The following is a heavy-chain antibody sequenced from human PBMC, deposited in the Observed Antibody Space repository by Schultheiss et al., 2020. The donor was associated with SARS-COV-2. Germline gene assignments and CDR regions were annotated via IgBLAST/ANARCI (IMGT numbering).Heavy chain of an antibody. CDR2: IYYSGST. Sequence: SQTLSLTCTVSGGSISSYYWSWIRQPPGKGLEWIGYIYYSGSTNYNPSLKSRVTISVDTSKNQFSLKLSSVTAADTAVYYCAKAYYYGLGSYCMDVWGQGTTVTVSS. CDR3: AKAYYYGLGSYCMDV. J-gene: IGHJ6*02. CDR1: GGSISSYY. D-gene: IGHD3-10*01. V-gene: IGHV4-59*01.